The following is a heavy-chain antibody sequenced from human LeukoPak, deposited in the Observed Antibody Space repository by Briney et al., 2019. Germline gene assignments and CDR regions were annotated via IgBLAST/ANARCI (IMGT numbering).Heavy chain of an antibody. J-gene: IGHJ4*02. V-gene: IGHV1-2*02. D-gene: IGHD2-2*03. Sequence: ASVKVSCKASGYTFTGYYMHWVRQAPGQGLEWMGWINPNSGGTNYAQKFQGRVTMSRDTSISTAYMELSRLRSDDTAVYYCARGLDIVVVPAARPRLGESIWGQGTLVTVSS. CDR2: INPNSGGT. CDR1: GYTFTGYY. CDR3: ARGLDIVVVPAARPRLGESI.